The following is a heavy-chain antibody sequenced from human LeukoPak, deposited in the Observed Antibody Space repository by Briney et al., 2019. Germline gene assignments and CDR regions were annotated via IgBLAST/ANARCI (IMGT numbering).Heavy chain of an antibody. J-gene: IGHJ6*02. CDR1: GFTFSSYA. CDR3: AKVTGSGWSGVPRNYGMDV. Sequence: GGSLRLSCAASGFTFSSYAMSWVRQAPGKGLEWVSAISGSGGSTYYADSVKGRFTISRDNSKNTLYLQMNSPRAEDTAVYYCAKVTGSGWSGVPRNYGMDVWGQGTTVTVSS. D-gene: IGHD6-19*01. CDR2: ISGSGGST. V-gene: IGHV3-23*01.